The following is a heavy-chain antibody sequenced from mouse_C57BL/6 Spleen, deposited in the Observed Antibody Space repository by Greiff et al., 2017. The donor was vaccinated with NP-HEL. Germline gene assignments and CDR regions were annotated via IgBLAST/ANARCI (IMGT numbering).Heavy chain of an antibody. V-gene: IGHV1-80*01. Sequence: LQESGAELVKPGASVKISCKASGYAFSSYWMNWVKQRPGKGLEWIGQIYPGDGDTNYNGKFKGKATLTADKSSSTAYMQLSSLTSEDSAVYFCARSTTVVAGAMDYWGQGTSVTVSS. J-gene: IGHJ4*01. CDR3: ARSTTVVAGAMDY. CDR1: GYAFSSYW. CDR2: IYPGDGDT. D-gene: IGHD1-1*01.